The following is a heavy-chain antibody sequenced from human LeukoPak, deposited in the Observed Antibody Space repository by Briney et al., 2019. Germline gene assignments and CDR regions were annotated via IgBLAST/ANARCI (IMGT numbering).Heavy chain of an antibody. CDR2: IYYSGST. CDR3: STRPANYYYGMDV. J-gene: IGHJ6*02. D-gene: IGHD1-14*01. Sequence: PSETLSLTCTVSGGSISSSSYYWGWIRQPPGKGLEWIGSIYYSGSTYYNPSLKSRVTISVDTSKNQCSLKLSSVTAADTAVYYCSTRPANYYYGMDVWGQGTTVTVSS. CDR1: GGSISSSSYY. V-gene: IGHV4-39*01.